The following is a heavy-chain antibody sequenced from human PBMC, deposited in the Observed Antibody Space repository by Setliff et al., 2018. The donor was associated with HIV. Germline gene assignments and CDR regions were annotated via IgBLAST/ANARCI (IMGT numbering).Heavy chain of an antibody. Sequence: SETLSLTCGVSGGSISSDNWWIWVRQSPGKGLEWIGEIYHSGSTNYSPSLKSRIDISVDKSKNQFPLEFYCATSRSLWLRFVDLWGQGALVTVSS. CDR3: DL. CDR2: IYHSGST. J-gene: IGHJ5*02. CDR1: GGSISSDNW. D-gene: IGHD5-12*01. V-gene: IGHV4-4*02.